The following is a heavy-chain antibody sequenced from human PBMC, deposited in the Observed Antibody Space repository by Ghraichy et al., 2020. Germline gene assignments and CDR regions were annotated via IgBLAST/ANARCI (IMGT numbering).Heavy chain of an antibody. CDR3: ARGQRFGESVDYYYGMDV. CDR1: GGSFSGYY. J-gene: IGHJ6*02. D-gene: IGHD3-10*01. V-gene: IGHV4-34*01. Sequence: SETLSLTCAVYGGSFSGYYWSWIRQPPGKGLEWIGEINHSGSTNYNPSLKSRVTISVDTSKNQFSLKLSSVTAADTAVYYCARGQRFGESVDYYYGMDVWGQGTTVTVSS. CDR2: INHSGST.